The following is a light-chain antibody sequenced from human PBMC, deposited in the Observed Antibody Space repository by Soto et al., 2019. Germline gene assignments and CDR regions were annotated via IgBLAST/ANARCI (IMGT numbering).Light chain of an antibody. V-gene: IGKV1-39*01. CDR3: QQSYSTPLT. Sequence: DIQMTQSPPSLSASVGDRVTITSRASQSISSYLNWYQQKPGKAPKLLIYAASSLQSGVPSRFSGSGSGTDFTLTISSLQPEDFATYYCQQSYSTPLTFGRGTKVDIK. J-gene: IGKJ4*01. CDR1: QSISSY. CDR2: AAS.